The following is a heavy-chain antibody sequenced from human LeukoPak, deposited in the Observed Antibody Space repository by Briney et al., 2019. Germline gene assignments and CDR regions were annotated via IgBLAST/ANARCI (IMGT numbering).Heavy chain of an antibody. D-gene: IGHD3-22*01. CDR1: GFTVSSNY. V-gene: IGHV3-53*01. Sequence: GGSLRLSCAASGFTVSSNYMSWVRQAPGKGLEWVSVIYSGGSTYYAGSVKGRFTISRDNSKNTLYLQMNSLRAEDTALYYCARRVNYYDSSGYYRNKYYFDYWGQGTLVTVSS. CDR3: ARRVNYYDSSGYYRNKYYFDY. J-gene: IGHJ4*02. CDR2: IYSGGST.